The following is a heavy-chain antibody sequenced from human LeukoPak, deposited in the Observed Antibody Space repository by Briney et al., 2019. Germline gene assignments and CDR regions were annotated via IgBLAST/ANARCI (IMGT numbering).Heavy chain of an antibody. CDR1: GFTFFSYW. Sequence: GGCLRLSCAASGFTFFSYWIRWVRHAPGKGLGWGSGINSDGSRTTYSDSVKGRFTIASDNAKNTVSLQLDSLTVEDTAVYYCARVDESLWFWGMVVWGHGTTVTVSS. J-gene: IGHJ6*02. V-gene: IGHV3-74*01. D-gene: IGHD3-10*01. CDR3: ARVDESLWFWGMVV. CDR2: INSDGSRT.